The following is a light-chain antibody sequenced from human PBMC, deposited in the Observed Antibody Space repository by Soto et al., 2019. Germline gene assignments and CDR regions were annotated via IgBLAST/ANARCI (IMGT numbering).Light chain of an antibody. Sequence: QSALTQPASVSGSPGQSVTISYTGTNSDVDVYNYVSWFQQHPGKAPKLIIYEIDNRPSGVSNRFSGSKSGNTASLTISGLQAEDEADYYCGSYTTSSVVFGGGTKLTVL. V-gene: IGLV2-14*01. CDR1: NSDVDVYNY. CDR2: EID. CDR3: GSYTTSSVV. J-gene: IGLJ2*01.